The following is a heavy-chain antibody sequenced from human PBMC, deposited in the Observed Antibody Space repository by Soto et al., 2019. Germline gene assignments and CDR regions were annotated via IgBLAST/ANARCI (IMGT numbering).Heavy chain of an antibody. CDR3: VCDDNRRF. D-gene: IGHD1-1*01. J-gene: IGHJ4*02. Sequence: EIQLVESGGGLVKPGGSLRLSCAASGLTFSIYTMNWVRQAPGKGLEFVSSIGRTGIDRYYIDSVKGRFTIYRDNAQKSLYLQMNSLRVEDTALYYCVCDDNRRFWGQGTLVTVSS. CDR2: IGRTGIDR. V-gene: IGHV3-21*01. CDR1: GLTFSIYT.